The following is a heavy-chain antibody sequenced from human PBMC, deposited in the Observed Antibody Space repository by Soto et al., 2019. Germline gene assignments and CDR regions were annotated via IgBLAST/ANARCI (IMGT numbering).Heavy chain of an antibody. CDR3: ARTDLDKGNDFDI. CDR1: AYTFTRYW. CDR2: IYPGDSDT. D-gene: IGHD1-1*01. Sequence: GESLKISCEASAYTFTRYWIGWVRQMPGKGLEWVGIIYPGDSDTRYSPSFQGQVTISADKSNSTAYLQWSSLKASDTAMYYCARTDLDKGNDFDIWGHGTTLTVSS. V-gene: IGHV5-51*01. J-gene: IGHJ3*02.